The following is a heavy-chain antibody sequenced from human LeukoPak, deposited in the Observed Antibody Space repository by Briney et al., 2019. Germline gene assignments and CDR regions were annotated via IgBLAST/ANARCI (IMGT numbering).Heavy chain of an antibody. Sequence: GGSLRLSCAASGFTFDVYGMSWVRQAPGKGLEWVSGINCNGGSTGYADSVKGRFTISRDNAKNSLYLQMNSLRAEDTALYYCARGRRGRYYFDYWGQGTLVTVSS. V-gene: IGHV3-20*04. CDR1: GFTFDVYG. CDR2: INCNGGST. J-gene: IGHJ4*02. CDR3: ARGRRGRYYFDY.